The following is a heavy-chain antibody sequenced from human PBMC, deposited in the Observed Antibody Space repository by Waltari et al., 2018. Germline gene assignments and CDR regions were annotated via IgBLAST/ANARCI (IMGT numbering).Heavy chain of an antibody. CDR2: ISGSGGST. CDR3: AKGVVVTTYYFDY. V-gene: IGHV3-23*04. CDR1: GFNFSSYA. J-gene: IGHJ4*02. Sequence: EVQLVESGGGLVQPGGSLRLYCAASGFNFSSYAMSWVRQAPGKGLEWVSAISGSGGSTYYADSVKGRFTISRDNSKNTLYLQMNSLRAEDTAVYYCAKGVVVTTYYFDYWGQGTLVTVSS. D-gene: IGHD2-15*01.